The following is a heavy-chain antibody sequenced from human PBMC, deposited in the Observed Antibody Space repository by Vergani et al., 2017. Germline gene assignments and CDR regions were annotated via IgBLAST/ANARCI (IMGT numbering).Heavy chain of an antibody. J-gene: IGHJ4*02. CDR2: IYYSGST. D-gene: IGHD6-13*01. V-gene: IGHV4-39*01. CDR1: GGSVSISSYY. Sequence: QLQLQESGPGLVKPSETLSLTCTVSGGSVSISSYYWGWIRQPPGKGLEWIGSIYYSGSTYYNPSLKSRVTISVDTSKNQFSLKLSSVTAADTAVYYCARGYSTTGAPSCYWGQGTLVTVSS. CDR3: ARGYSTTGAPSCY.